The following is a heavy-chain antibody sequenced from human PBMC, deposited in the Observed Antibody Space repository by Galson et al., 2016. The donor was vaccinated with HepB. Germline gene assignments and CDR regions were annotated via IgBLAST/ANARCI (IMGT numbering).Heavy chain of an antibody. CDR1: GFTFSSYS. J-gene: IGHJ4*02. V-gene: IGHV3-48*02. D-gene: IGHD1-26*01. CDR2: ISSSSSTI. Sequence: SLRLSCAASGFTFSSYSMNWVRQAPGKGLEWVSYISSSSSTIYYADSVKGRFTISRDNAKNSLYLQMNSLRDEDTAVYYCARERWELLQGDRYYFDYWGQGTLVTVSS. CDR3: ARERWELLQGDRYYFDY.